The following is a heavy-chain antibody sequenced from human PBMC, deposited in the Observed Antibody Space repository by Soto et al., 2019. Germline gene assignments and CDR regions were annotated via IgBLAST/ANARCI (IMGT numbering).Heavy chain of an antibody. CDR3: ARETQIAARYYFDY. V-gene: IGHV1-18*01. CDR2: ISAYNGNT. J-gene: IGHJ4*02. Sequence: QVQLVQSGAEVKKPGSSVKVSCKASGGTFSSYAISWVRQAPGQGLEWMGGISAYNGNTNYAQKLQGRVTMTTDTSTSTAYMELRSLRSDDTAVYYCARETQIAARYYFDYWGQGTLVTVSS. CDR1: GGTFSSYA. D-gene: IGHD6-6*01.